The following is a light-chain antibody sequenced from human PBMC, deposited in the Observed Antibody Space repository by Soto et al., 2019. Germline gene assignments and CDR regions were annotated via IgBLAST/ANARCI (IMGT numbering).Light chain of an antibody. V-gene: IGLV2-14*01. Sequence: QSVLTQPASVSGSPGQSITISCTGTSSDVGAYNYVSWYQQHPGKAPKVMIYDVSNRPSGISNRFSGSKSGNSASLTISGLQAEDEADYYCMSYTRSITYVFGTGTKVTLL. J-gene: IGLJ1*01. CDR2: DVS. CDR3: MSYTRSITYV. CDR1: SSDVGAYNY.